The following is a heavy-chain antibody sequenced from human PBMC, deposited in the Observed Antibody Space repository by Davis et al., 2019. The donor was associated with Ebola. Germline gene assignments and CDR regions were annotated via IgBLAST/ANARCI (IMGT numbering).Heavy chain of an antibody. CDR2: ISAYNGNT. CDR3: ARDATTVTTIWFDP. V-gene: IGHV1-18*01. D-gene: IGHD4-17*01. CDR1: GYTFTSYG. J-gene: IGHJ5*02. Sequence: ASVKVSCKASGYTFTSYGISWVRQAPGQGLEWMGWISAYNGNTNYAQKLQGRVTMTTDTSTSTAYMELRSLRSDDTAVYYCARDATTVTTIWFDPWGQGTLVTVSS.